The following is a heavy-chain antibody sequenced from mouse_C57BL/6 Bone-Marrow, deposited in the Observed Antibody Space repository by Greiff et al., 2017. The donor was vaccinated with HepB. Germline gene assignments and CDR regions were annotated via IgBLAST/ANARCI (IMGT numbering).Heavy chain of an antibody. Sequence: EVMLVESEGGLVQPGSSMKLSCTASGFTFSDYYMAWVRQVPEKGLEWVANINYDGSSTYYLDSLKSRFIISRDNAKNILYLQMSSLKSEDTATYYCASSGLDYGSSPWFAYWGQGTLVTVSA. J-gene: IGHJ3*01. V-gene: IGHV5-16*01. CDR3: ASSGLDYGSSPWFAY. CDR2: INYDGSST. CDR1: GFTFSDYY. D-gene: IGHD1-1*01.